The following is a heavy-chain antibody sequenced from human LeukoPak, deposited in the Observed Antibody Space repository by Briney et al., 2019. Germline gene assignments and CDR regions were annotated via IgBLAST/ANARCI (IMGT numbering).Heavy chain of an antibody. CDR1: GFPFSTYA. V-gene: IGHV3-23*01. CDR2: ITGSGGFT. D-gene: IGHD2-15*01. J-gene: IGHJ4*02. Sequence: GGSLRLSCAASGFPFSTYAMNWVRQAPGKGLEWVSVITGSGGFTQYADSVKGRFTISRDNSKNTVYLQMNSLRADDTAIYYCAKSVVVITFRFDDWGQGALVTVSS. CDR3: AKSVVVITFRFDD.